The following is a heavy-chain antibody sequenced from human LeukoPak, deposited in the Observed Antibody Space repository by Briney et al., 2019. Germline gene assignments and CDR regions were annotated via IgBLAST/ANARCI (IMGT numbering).Heavy chain of an antibody. CDR1: EYSFTSYW. CDR3: AGLQGYCSSTSCPTIYYYYGMDV. J-gene: IGHJ6*02. D-gene: IGHD2-2*01. Sequence: GESLKISCKGSEYSFTSYWIGWVRQMPGKGLEWMGIIYPGDSDTRYSPSFQGQVTISADKSISTAYLQWSSLKASDTAMYYCAGLQGYCSSTSCPTIYYYYGMDVWGQGTTVTVSS. V-gene: IGHV5-51*01. CDR2: IYPGDSDT.